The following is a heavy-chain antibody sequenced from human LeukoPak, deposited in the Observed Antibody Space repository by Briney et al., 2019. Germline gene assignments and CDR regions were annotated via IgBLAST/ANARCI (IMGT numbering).Heavy chain of an antibody. CDR2: IYYSGST. Sequence: SETLSLTCTVSGGSISSSSYYWSWIRQPPGKGLEWIGYIYYSGSTNYNPSLKSRATISVDTSKNQFSLKLSSVTAADTAVYYCARDSGDYSSFDAFDIWGQGTMVTVSS. V-gene: IGHV4-61*01. J-gene: IGHJ3*02. D-gene: IGHD4-11*01. CDR3: ARDSGDYSSFDAFDI. CDR1: GGSISSSSYY.